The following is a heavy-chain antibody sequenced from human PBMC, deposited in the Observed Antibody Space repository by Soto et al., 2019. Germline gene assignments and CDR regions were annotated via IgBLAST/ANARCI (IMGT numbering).Heavy chain of an antibody. J-gene: IGHJ6*02. Sequence: QVQLVQSGAEVKKPGSSVKVSCKSSGGTFSNYGFSWVRQAPGQGLECMGVIVPIFGAEHPQKFQGRVTITGDESPNTVFMELRGLRSEDTAVYYCARGGSDYDGSEYYQEHVWGQGTRVTVSS. D-gene: IGHD3-22*01. V-gene: IGHV1-69*12. CDR3: ARGGSDYDGSEYYQEHV. CDR2: IVPIFGA. CDR1: GGTFSNYG.